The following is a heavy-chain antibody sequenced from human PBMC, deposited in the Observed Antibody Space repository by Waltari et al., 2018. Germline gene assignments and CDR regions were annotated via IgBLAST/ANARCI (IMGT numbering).Heavy chain of an antibody. CDR2: ILYDGMSK. J-gene: IGHJ4*02. D-gene: IGHD5-18*01. Sequence: VHLVESGGGVVKPGGSLRLSCAASGLTFTHFGMLWVRQAPGKGLEWVAFILYDGMSKSHADSVKGRFTISRDNSKNTLYLQMDSLRAEDTAVYYCAKDLALYSYGPYFDYWGQGSLVTVSS. CDR1: GLTFTHFG. V-gene: IGHV3-30*02. CDR3: AKDLALYSYGPYFDY.